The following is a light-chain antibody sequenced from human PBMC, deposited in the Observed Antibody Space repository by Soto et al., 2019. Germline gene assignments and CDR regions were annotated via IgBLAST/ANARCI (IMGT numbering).Light chain of an antibody. J-gene: IGKJ4*01. CDR3: QQLALYPST. V-gene: IGKV1-9*01. Sequence: IQLTQSPSSLSASVGDRVTITCRASQNISSFLAWYQQKPGKAPNLLIYAATSLKSGVPSRFSGSGSGTEFTLTISSLQPEDFATYYCQQLALYPSTFGGGTKVE. CDR2: AAT. CDR1: QNISSF.